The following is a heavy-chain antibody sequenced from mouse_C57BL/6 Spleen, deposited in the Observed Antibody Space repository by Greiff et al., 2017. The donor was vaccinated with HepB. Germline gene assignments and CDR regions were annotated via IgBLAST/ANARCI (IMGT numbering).Heavy chain of an antibody. CDR2: IDPETGGT. D-gene: IGHD2-5*01. V-gene: IGHV1-15*01. CDR1: GYTFTDYE. J-gene: IGHJ4*01. Sequence: VQLQQSGAELVRPGASVTLSCKASGYTFTDYEMHWVKQTPVHGLEWIGAIDPETGGTAYNQKFKGKAILTADKSSSTAYMELRSLTSEDSAVYYCTRREAYYSNSYAMDYWGQGTSVTVSS. CDR3: TRREAYYSNSYAMDY.